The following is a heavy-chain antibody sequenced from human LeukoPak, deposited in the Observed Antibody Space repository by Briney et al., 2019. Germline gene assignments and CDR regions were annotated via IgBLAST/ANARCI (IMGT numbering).Heavy chain of an antibody. J-gene: IGHJ4*02. Sequence: GGSLRLSCAASVFTFSSYEMNWVRQAPGKGLEWVSYISSSGSTIYYAHSVKGRFTISRDNAKNSLYLQMNSLRAEDTAVYYCARELVVVAATRDYWGQGTLVTVSS. CDR3: ARELVVVAATRDY. V-gene: IGHV3-48*03. CDR1: VFTFSSYE. CDR2: ISSSGSTI. D-gene: IGHD2-15*01.